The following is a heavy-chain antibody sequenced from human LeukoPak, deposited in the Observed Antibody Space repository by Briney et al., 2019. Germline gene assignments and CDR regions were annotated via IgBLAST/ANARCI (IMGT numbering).Heavy chain of an antibody. CDR1: GVSISIYY. J-gene: IGHJ2*01. CDR2: IYYSGST. D-gene: IGHD3-3*01. V-gene: IGHV4-59*01. CDR3: ARGLPVLEWLAYWYFDL. Sequence: SETLSLTCTLSGVSISIYYWSWIRQPPGKGLEWIGYIYYSGSTNYNPSLKSRVTISVDTSKNQFSLKLSSVTAADTAVYYCARGLPVLEWLAYWYFDLWGRGTLVTVSS.